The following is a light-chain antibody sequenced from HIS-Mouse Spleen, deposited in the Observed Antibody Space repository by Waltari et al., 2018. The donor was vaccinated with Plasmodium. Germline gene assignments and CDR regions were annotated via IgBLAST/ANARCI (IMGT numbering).Light chain of an antibody. V-gene: IGKV3-20*01. Sequence: EIVLTQSPGTLSLSPGERATLSCRASQSVRSSYLAWYQQKPGQAPRRLIYGGSSRATGITDRFSGSGSGTDFTLTISRLEPEDFAVYYCQQYGSSSWTFGQGTKVEIK. CDR3: QQYGSSSWT. CDR2: GGS. J-gene: IGKJ1*01. CDR1: QSVRSSY.